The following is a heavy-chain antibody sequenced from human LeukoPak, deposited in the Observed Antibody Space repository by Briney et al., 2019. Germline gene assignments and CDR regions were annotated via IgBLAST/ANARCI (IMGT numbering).Heavy chain of an antibody. J-gene: IGHJ4*02. Sequence: GGSLRLSCAASGFTFSTYAMSCVRQAPGKGLDWVSEISGSGGTTFYADSVKGRFTISRDNSKNTLYLQMNSLRVEDTAVYYCAKGGDIPKVINDYWGQGTLVTVSS. D-gene: IGHD5-18*01. V-gene: IGHV3-23*01. CDR1: GFTFSTYA. CDR3: AKGGDIPKVINDY. CDR2: ISGSGGTT.